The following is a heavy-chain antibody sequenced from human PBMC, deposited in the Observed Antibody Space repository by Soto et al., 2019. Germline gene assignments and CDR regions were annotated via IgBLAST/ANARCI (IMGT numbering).Heavy chain of an antibody. CDR1: GFGFRHYF. Sequence: LRLSCAASGFGFRHYFMSWMRQAPGKGLEWVSYIGPYGNSKYYADSVKGRFTISRDDAKESLYLDMNSLRAEDTAVYYCARDPQTYYDFWSGPFDIWGQGTMVTVSS. D-gene: IGHD3-3*01. CDR2: IGPYGNSK. V-gene: IGHV3-11*04. CDR3: ARDPQTYYDFWSGPFDI. J-gene: IGHJ3*02.